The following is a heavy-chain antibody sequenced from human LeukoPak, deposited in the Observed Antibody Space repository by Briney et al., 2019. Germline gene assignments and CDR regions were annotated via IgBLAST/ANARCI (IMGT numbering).Heavy chain of an antibody. CDR1: GGSFSYYY. D-gene: IGHD3-22*01. CDR3: ARREEGANYYDSSGLYNWFDP. CDR2: INHSGST. Sequence: SETLSLTCAVYGGSFSYYYWTWIRQPPGKGLEWIGEINHSGSTRYNPSLKSRVTISLDTSKNKFSLKLSSVTAADTAVYYCARREEGANYYDSSGLYNWFDPWGQGTLVTVSS. V-gene: IGHV4-34*01. J-gene: IGHJ5*02.